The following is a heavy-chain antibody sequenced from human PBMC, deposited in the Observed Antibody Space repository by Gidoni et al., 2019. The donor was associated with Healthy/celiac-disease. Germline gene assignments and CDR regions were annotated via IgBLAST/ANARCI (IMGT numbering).Heavy chain of an antibody. CDR2: SNAGNGNT. Sequence: QVQLVQSGAEVKKPGASVKVSCKASGYTFTSSAMHWVRQAPGQRLEWMGWSNAGNGNTKYSQKFQGRVTITRDTSASTAYMELSSLRSEDTAVYYCARDRGGSGLGDYGMDVWGQGTTVTVSS. CDR3: ARDRGGSGLGDYGMDV. J-gene: IGHJ6*02. D-gene: IGHD6-19*01. CDR1: GYTFTSSA. V-gene: IGHV1-3*01.